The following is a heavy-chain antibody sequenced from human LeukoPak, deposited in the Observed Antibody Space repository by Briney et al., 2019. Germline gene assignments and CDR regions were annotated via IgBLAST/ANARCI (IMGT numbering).Heavy chain of an antibody. Sequence: GGSLRLSCAASGFTFSSYAMHWVRQAPAKGLEWVAVLSYDGSNTHHADSVKGRFTISRDNSKNTLYLQMNSLRAEDTARYYCAKDLAIAARPVFDYWGRGTLVTVSS. CDR1: GFTFSSYA. CDR3: AKDLAIAARPVFDY. D-gene: IGHD6-6*01. J-gene: IGHJ4*02. V-gene: IGHV3-30-3*01. CDR2: LSYDGSNT.